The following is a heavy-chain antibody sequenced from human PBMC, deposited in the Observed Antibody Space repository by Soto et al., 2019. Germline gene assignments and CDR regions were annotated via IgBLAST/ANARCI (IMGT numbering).Heavy chain of an antibody. V-gene: IGHV3-23*01. CDR3: AKDLAVAGTFHY. D-gene: IGHD6-19*01. J-gene: IGHJ4*02. Sequence: GGSLRLSCAASGFTFSSYAMGWVRQAPGKGLEWVSAISGSGGSTYYADSVKGRFTISRDNSKNTLYLQMNSLRAEDTAVYYCAKDLAVAGTFHYWGKGTLVTVSS. CDR1: GFTFSSYA. CDR2: ISGSGGST.